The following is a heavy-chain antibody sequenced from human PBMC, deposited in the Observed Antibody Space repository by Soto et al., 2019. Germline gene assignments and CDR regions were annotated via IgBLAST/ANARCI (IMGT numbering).Heavy chain of an antibody. CDR3: AYGSSSAWIDK. CDR1: GDFIRGYHYH. D-gene: IGHD6-25*01. Sequence: SETLSLTCSVSGDFIRGYHYHWGWIRQAPGKGLEWVGSVYFSGGNSYYNPSLKSRVTISVDTSYNKFFLRLNSVTAADTAVYFCAYGSSSAWIDKWGQGTLVTVSS. V-gene: IGHV4-39*01. CDR2: VYFSGGNS. J-gene: IGHJ4*02.